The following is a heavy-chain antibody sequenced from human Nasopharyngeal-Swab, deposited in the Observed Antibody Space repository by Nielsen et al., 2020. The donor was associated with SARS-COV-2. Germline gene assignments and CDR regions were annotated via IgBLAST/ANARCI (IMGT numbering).Heavy chain of an antibody. Sequence: GESLKISCEASGFTFNNYGMHWVRQAPGKGLEWVAVISHDGSNRYYADSLKGRFTISRDNSKNTVDLQMNSLTTEDTAVYYCAKVSWDLLASSEYWGQGTLVIVSS. CDR1: GFTFNNYG. J-gene: IGHJ4*02. V-gene: IGHV3-30*18. CDR2: ISHDGSNR. CDR3: AKVSWDLLASSEY. D-gene: IGHD1-26*01.